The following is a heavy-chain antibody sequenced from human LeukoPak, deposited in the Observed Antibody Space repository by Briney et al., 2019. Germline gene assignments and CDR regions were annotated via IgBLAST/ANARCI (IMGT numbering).Heavy chain of an antibody. Sequence: PSETLSLTCAVYGGSFSGYYWSWIRQPPGKGLEWIGEINHSGSTNYNPSLKSRATISVDTSKNQFSLKLSSVTAADTAVYYCAKRGYSYGYRPDAFDIWGQGTMVTVSS. CDR3: AKRGYSYGYRPDAFDI. J-gene: IGHJ3*02. CDR1: GGSFSGYY. V-gene: IGHV4-34*01. CDR2: INHSGST. D-gene: IGHD5-18*01.